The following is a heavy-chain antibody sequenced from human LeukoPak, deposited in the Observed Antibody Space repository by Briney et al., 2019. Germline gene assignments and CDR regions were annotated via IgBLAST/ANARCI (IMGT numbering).Heavy chain of an antibody. J-gene: IGHJ5*02. CDR1: GFNFKYYG. CDR3: AKDESGALFDP. CDR2: LWNDGSSK. Sequence: GGSLRLSCATSGFNFKYYGMHWVRQAPGKGLEWVAALWNDGSSKFYANSVKGRFTVSRDISKNALYLQMDNLRADDTAVYFCAKDESGALFDPWGQGTLVTVSS. D-gene: IGHD2-15*01. V-gene: IGHV3-33*06.